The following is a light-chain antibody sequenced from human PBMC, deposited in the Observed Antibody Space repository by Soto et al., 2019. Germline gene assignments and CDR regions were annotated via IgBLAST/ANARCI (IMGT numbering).Light chain of an antibody. CDR1: QGIRNS. J-gene: IGKJ1*01. Sequence: DIQMTQSPSSLSASVGDRVTITCRASQGIRNSLAWYQQKPGKGPNLLIYLASTLQSGVPSRFSGSGSGTDFTLTISSLQPEDVATNYCQQYNSAPRMFGQGTKVEI. V-gene: IGKV1-27*01. CDR2: LAS. CDR3: QQYNSAPRM.